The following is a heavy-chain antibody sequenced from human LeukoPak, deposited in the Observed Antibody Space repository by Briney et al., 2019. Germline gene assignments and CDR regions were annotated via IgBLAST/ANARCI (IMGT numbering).Heavy chain of an antibody. V-gene: IGHV4-39*07. D-gene: IGHD3-10*01. CDR2: IYYSGST. CDR3: ARESIITMVRGVIKASYNWFDP. J-gene: IGHJ5*02. CDR1: GGSISSSSYY. Sequence: PSETLSLTCAVSGGSISSSSYYWGWIRQPPGKGLEWIGSIYYSGSTYYNPSLKSRVTISVDTSKNQFSLKLSSVTAADTAVYYCARESIITMVRGVIKASYNWFDPWGQGTLVTVSS.